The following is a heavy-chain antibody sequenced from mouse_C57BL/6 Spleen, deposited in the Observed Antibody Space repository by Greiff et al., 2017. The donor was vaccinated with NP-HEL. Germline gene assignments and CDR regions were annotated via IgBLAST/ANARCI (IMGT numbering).Heavy chain of an antibody. CDR1: GYAFSSSW. D-gene: IGHD1-1*01. CDR2: IYPGDGDT. J-gene: IGHJ1*03. Sequence: VQVVESGPELVKPGASVKISCKASGYAFSSSWMNWVKQRPGKGLEWIGRIYPGDGDTNYNGKFKGKATLTADKSSSTAYMQLSSLTSEDSAVYFCARRITTVVAKDWYFDVWGTGTTVTVSS. V-gene: IGHV1-82*01. CDR3: ARRITTVVAKDWYFDV.